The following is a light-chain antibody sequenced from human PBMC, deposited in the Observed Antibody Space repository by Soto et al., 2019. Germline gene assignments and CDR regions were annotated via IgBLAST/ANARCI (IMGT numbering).Light chain of an antibody. CDR1: QTIXGD. Sequence: IQLTQSASSLSASGGDSVTITCRASQTIXGDLNWYQQKPGKAPEILXSHASYLGNGCPSSLSGSGSGTYFTRTISSRQPDDLANYYCQQSYSTTRTFGGGTKVDIK. CDR2: HAS. J-gene: IGKJ4*01. V-gene: IGKV1-39*01. CDR3: QQSYSTTRT.